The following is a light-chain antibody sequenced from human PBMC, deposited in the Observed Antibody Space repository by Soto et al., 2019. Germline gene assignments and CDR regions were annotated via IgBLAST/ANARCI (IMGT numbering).Light chain of an antibody. CDR1: QSVSSSY. CDR2: GAS. V-gene: IGKV3-20*01. CDR3: QQYDYLVT. Sequence: ETVITQSPGTLSLSPGERATLSCRASQSVSSSYLAWYQQKPGRAPRLLIDGASSRAAGIPDRFSGSGSGTDFTLTISRLEPEDLAVYYCQQYDYLVTFGQGTKVDI. J-gene: IGKJ1*01.